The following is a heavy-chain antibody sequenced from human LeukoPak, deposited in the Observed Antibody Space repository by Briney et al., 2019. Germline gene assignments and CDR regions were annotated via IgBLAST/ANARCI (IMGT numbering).Heavy chain of an antibody. Sequence: ASVKVSCKASGYTFTSYYMHWVRQAPGQGLEWMGIINPSGGNTGYTQKFQGRVTMTRDTSISTAYMELSSLRSEDTAVYYCARTLRRHCSGGSCYSPHLDYWGQGTLVTVSS. CDR1: GYTFTSYY. D-gene: IGHD2-15*01. CDR3: ARTLRRHCSGGSCYSPHLDY. V-gene: IGHV1-46*01. J-gene: IGHJ4*02. CDR2: INPSGGNT.